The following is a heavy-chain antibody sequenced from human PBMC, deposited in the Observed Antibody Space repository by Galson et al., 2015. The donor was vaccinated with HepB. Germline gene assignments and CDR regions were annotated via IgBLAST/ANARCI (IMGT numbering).Heavy chain of an antibody. J-gene: IGHJ2*01. D-gene: IGHD6-13*01. CDR1: GFTFSNYS. CDR3: ARDPIVADATYYWYFDL. CDR2: IKQDGSEK. Sequence: SLRLSCAASGFTFSNYSMSWVRQAPGKGLEWVANIKQDGSEKYYVDSVKGRFTISRDNAKNSLYLQMNSLRAEDRAVYFCARDPIVADATYYWYFDLWGRGTLVTVSS. V-gene: IGHV3-7*03.